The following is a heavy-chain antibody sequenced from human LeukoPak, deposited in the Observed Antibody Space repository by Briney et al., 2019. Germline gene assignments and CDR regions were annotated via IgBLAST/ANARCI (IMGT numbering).Heavy chain of an antibody. V-gene: IGHV4-38-2*01. Sequence: KPWETLSLTCAVSGYSISSGYYWGWIRQPPGKGLEWIGSIFHSGNTYYNPSLKSRVTISVDTSKNQFSLKLSSVTAADTAVYYCARAGFDYWGQGTLVIVSS. J-gene: IGHJ4*02. CDR1: GYSISSGYY. CDR3: ARAGFDY. CDR2: IFHSGNT.